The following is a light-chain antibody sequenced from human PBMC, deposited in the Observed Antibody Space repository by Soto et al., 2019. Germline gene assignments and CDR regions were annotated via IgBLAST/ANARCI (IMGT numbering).Light chain of an antibody. J-gene: IGLJ2*01. CDR2: DVS. Sequence: QSALTQPASVSGSPGQSITISCTGTSSDVGGYNYVSWYQQHPGKAPKLMIYDVSNRPSGVSNRFSGSKSGNTASLTISGLHAEDEADYYCSSYKSSSSLFGGGTKLTVL. CDR3: SSYKSSSSL. V-gene: IGLV2-14*01. CDR1: SSDVGGYNY.